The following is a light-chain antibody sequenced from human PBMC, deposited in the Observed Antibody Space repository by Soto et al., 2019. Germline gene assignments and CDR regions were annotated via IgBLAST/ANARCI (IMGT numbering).Light chain of an antibody. Sequence: EILMTQSPATLSVSPGERATLSCRASQSVSSYLAWYQQKPGQAPRLLIYDASNRATGIPARFSGSGSGTDFTLTISSLEPDDFAVYYCQQRSNWPRTFGQGTKVDIK. CDR1: QSVSSY. V-gene: IGKV3-11*01. J-gene: IGKJ1*01. CDR3: QQRSNWPRT. CDR2: DAS.